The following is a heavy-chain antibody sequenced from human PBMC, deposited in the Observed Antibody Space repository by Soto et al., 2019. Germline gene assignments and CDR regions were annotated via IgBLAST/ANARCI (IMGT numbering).Heavy chain of an antibody. Sequence: QVQLQQWGAGLLKPSETLSLTCGVYGGSFSGNYWSWIRQPPGEGLEWIGEINPSGSTNYSPSLKXRATISADTSKNQFSLKLSSVIAAAPAVYYCARGREGGGASWGQGTLVTVSS. V-gene: IGHV4-34*01. D-gene: IGHD1-26*01. CDR3: ARGREGGGAS. CDR1: GGSFSGNY. J-gene: IGHJ5*02. CDR2: INPSGST.